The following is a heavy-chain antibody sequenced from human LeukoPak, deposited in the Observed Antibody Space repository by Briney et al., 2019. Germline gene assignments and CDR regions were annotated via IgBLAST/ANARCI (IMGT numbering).Heavy chain of an antibody. Sequence: SQTLSLTCTVSGGSISSGDYYWSWIRQPPGKGLEWIGYIYYSGSIYYNPSLKSRVTISVDTSKNQFSLKLSSVTAADTAVYYCATYDYGDYGGSDAFDIWGQGTMVTVSS. CDR1: GGSISSGDYY. CDR2: IYYSGSI. J-gene: IGHJ3*02. D-gene: IGHD4-17*01. V-gene: IGHV4-30-4*08. CDR3: ATYDYGDYGGSDAFDI.